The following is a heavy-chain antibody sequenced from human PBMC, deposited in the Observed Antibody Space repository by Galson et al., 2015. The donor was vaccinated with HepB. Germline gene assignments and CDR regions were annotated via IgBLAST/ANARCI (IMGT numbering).Heavy chain of an antibody. Sequence: SLRLSCAASGFTFSSYAMSWVRQAPGKGLEWVSAISGSGGSTYYADSVKGRFTISRDNSKNTLYLQMNSLRAEDTAVYYCAKFADYYDSSGYPIYGMDVWGQGTTVTVSS. D-gene: IGHD3-22*01. V-gene: IGHV3-23*01. J-gene: IGHJ6*02. CDR2: ISGSGGST. CDR1: GFTFSSYA. CDR3: AKFADYYDSSGYPIYGMDV.